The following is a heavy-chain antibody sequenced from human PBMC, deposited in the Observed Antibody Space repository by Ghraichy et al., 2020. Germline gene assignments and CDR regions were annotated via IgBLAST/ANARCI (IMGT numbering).Heavy chain of an antibody. J-gene: IGHJ4*02. D-gene: IGHD2-15*01. Sequence: GGSLRLSCAASGFTFSSYWMSWVRQAPGKGLEWVANIKQDGSEKYYVDSVKGRFTISRDNAKNSLYLQMNSLRAEDTAVYYCARERHSGGSWWGFDYWGQGTLVTVSS. CDR2: IKQDGSEK. V-gene: IGHV3-7*03. CDR3: ARERHSGGSWWGFDY. CDR1: GFTFSSYW.